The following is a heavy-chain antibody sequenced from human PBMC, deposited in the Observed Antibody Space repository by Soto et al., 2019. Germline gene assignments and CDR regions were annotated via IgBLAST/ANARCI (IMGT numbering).Heavy chain of an antibody. Sequence: QMQLEESGGGLVKPGGSLRLSCGASGFTFSDHYMSWIRQAPGKGLEWVSYIYNSGDTIYYSDSVKGRFTISRDNPKNTLYLQMNSLRVEDTAVYYCARGHYGLDVWGQGTTVTVS. CDR2: IYNSGDTI. CDR1: GFTFSDHY. CDR3: ARGHYGLDV. J-gene: IGHJ6*02. V-gene: IGHV3-11*01.